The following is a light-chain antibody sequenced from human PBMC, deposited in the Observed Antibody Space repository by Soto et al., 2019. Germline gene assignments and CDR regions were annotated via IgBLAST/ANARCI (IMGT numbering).Light chain of an antibody. Sequence: DIQMTQSPSSLSASVGDRVTITCQASQDITNDLNWYQQKPGKAPKVLIYEASNLETGVPSRFSGSGSGTDFTFTISSLQLEDIATYFCQQYDNVPLTFGGGTKVEIK. CDR3: QQYDNVPLT. J-gene: IGKJ4*01. V-gene: IGKV1-33*01. CDR1: QDITND. CDR2: EAS.